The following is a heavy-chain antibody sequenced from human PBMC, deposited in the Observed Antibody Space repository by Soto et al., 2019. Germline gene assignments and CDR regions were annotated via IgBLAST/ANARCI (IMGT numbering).Heavy chain of an antibody. CDR2: INHSGST. Sequence: SETLSLTCAVYGGSFSGYYWSWIRQPPGKGLEWIGEINHSGSTNYNPSLKSRVTISVDTSKNQFSLKLSSVTAADTAVYYCARIGVWVGYYYYYGMDVWGQGTTVTVSS. J-gene: IGHJ6*02. CDR3: ARIGVWVGYYYYYGMDV. CDR1: GGSFSGYY. D-gene: IGHD3-10*01. V-gene: IGHV4-34*01.